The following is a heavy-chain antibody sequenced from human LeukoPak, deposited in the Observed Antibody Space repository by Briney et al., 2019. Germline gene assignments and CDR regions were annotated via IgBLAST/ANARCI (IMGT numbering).Heavy chain of an antibody. D-gene: IGHD5-18*01. CDR2: ISYDGSNK. CDR1: GFTFSSYG. Sequence: GGSLRLSCAASGFTFSSYGMHWVRQAPGKGLEWVAVISYDGSNKYYADSVKGRFTISRDNSKNTLYLQMTSLRAEDTAVYYCALDTAMDYWGQGTLVTVSS. CDR3: ALDTAMDY. V-gene: IGHV3-30*03. J-gene: IGHJ4*02.